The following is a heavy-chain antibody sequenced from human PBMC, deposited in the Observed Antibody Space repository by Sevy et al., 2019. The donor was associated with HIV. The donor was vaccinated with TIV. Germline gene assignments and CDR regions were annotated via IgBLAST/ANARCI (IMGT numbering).Heavy chain of an antibody. D-gene: IGHD3-16*01. J-gene: IGHJ5*02. Sequence: SETLSLTCAVSGGSISSVNWWHWVRQPPGKGLEWIGEIYHSGYTNDNPSLKSRVTISVDNSKNQFSLNLNSVTAAETAVYYCARGGETPRGFDPWGQGSLVPVSS. CDR1: GGSISSVNW. V-gene: IGHV4-4*02. CDR3: ARGGETPRGFDP. CDR2: IYHSGYT.